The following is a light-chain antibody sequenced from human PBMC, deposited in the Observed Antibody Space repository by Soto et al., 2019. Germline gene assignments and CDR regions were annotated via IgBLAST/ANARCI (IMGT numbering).Light chain of an antibody. V-gene: IGKV3-11*01. CDR3: QQRSNWPPYT. Sequence: ELVLTQSPATLSLSPGERATLSCRASQSVSSYLAWYQQKPGQAPRLLIYDASNRATGIPARFSGSGSGTDFTLNISSREPEDFAVYYCQQRSNWPPYTFGQGTKLEIK. CDR2: DAS. J-gene: IGKJ2*01. CDR1: QSVSSY.